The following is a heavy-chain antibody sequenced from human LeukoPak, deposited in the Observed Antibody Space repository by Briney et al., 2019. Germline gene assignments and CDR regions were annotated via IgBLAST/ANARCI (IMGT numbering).Heavy chain of an antibody. CDR2: IATTGDT. J-gene: IGHJ4*02. CDR1: GFTFSAYD. V-gene: IGHV3-13*01. CDR3: ARGHEIRCGSVQPPDY. Sequence: GGSLRLSCAASGFTFSAYDMHWVRQATGKGLEWVSAIATTGDTYYPDSVKGRFTISRENAKNSLYLQMNSLSAGDTAVYYCARGHEIRCGSVQPPDYWGQGTLVTVSS. D-gene: IGHD3-10*01.